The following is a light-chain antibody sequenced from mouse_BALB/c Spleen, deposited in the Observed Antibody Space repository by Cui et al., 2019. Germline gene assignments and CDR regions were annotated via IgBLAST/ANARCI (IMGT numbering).Light chain of an antibody. V-gene: IGKV19-93*01. CDR3: LQYDNLRT. CDR1: QDIHKH. CDR2: NTS. Sequence: DIQMTQSPSSLSASLGGKVTITCKASQDIHKHIAWYQHKPGKGHRLLIHNTSTFQPGIPSRFSGSGSGRDYSFSISNLEPEDIATYYCLQYDNLRTFGGGTKLEIK. J-gene: IGKJ1*01.